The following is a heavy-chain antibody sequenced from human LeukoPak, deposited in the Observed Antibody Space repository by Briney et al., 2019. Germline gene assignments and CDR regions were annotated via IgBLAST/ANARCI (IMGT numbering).Heavy chain of an antibody. V-gene: IGHV3-7*03. Sequence: GESLRLSCAASGFTFSSYWMSWVRQAPGKGLEWVANIKQDGSEKYYVDSVKGRFTISRDNSKNTLYLQMNSLRAEDTAIYYCANPPTVTSFHYWGQGTLVTVSS. CDR3: ANPPTVTSFHY. CDR2: IKQDGSEK. CDR1: GFTFSSYW. J-gene: IGHJ4*02. D-gene: IGHD4-11*01.